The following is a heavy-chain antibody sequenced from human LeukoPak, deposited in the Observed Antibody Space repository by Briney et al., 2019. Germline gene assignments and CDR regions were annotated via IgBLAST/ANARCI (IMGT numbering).Heavy chain of an antibody. CDR1: GFTFSSYS. V-gene: IGHV3-21*01. J-gene: IGHJ4*02. CDR3: ARWDNEYCSGTSCYSGGYYFDY. CDR2: ISSSSSYI. Sequence: GGSLRLSCAASGFTFSSYSMNWVRQAPGKGLEWVSSISSSSSYIYYADSVKGRFTISRDNAKNSLYLQMNSLRAEDTAVYYCARWDNEYCSGTSCYSGGYYFDYWGQGTLVTVSS. D-gene: IGHD2-2*02.